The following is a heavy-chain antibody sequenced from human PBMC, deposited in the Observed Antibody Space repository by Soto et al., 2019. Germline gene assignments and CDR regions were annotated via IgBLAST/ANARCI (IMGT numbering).Heavy chain of an antibody. Sequence: GGSLRLSCTASGFTFGDYSMSWFRQAPGKGLEWVGFIRSKAYGGTTEYAASVKGRFTISRDDSKSIAYLQMNSLKTEDTAVYYCTRDLEVTIFGVVTKQEYGMDVWGQGTTVTVSS. CDR2: IRSKAYGGTT. CDR3: TRDLEVTIFGVVTKQEYGMDV. J-gene: IGHJ6*02. D-gene: IGHD3-3*01. V-gene: IGHV3-49*03. CDR1: GFTFGDYS.